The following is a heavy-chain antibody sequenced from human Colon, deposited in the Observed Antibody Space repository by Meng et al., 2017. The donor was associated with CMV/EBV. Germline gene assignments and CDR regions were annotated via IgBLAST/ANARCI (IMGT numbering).Heavy chain of an antibody. D-gene: IGHD3-10*01. Sequence: GGSLRLSCASSELTFGSYGMHWVRQAPGKGLEWVAFIRYDGAVTYYADSVKGRFTISRDNSRNTLHLQINGLRPGDTALYYCVKDITPGGADHWGQGTLVTVSS. CDR1: ELTFGSYG. CDR3: VKDITPGGADH. V-gene: IGHV3-30*02. CDR2: IRYDGAVT. J-gene: IGHJ4*02.